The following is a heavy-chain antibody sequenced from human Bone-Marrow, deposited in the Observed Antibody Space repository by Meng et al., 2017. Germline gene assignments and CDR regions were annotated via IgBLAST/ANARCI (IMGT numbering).Heavy chain of an antibody. D-gene: IGHD4-17*01. CDR2: ITGSGSTI. J-gene: IGHJ6*02. CDR3: ARGVYGDYIYYGVDV. Sequence: GESLKISCAASGFNFRDFYMSWIRQAPGKGLEWVSHITGSGSTIYYADSVKGRFTISRDNAKNSLVLQMSSLTADDTAVYYCARGVYGDYIYYGVDVWGRGTMVTVSS. CDR1: GFNFRDFY. V-gene: IGHV3-11*01.